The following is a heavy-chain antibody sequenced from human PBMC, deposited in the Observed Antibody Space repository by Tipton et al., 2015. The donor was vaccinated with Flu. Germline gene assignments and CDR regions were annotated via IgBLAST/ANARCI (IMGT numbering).Heavy chain of an antibody. CDR1: GDSISSSSYY. Sequence: LRLSCTVSGDSISSSSYYWGWIRQPPGKGLEWIGSIYYSGSTYYNPSLKSRVTISVDTSKNQFSLKLSSVTAADTAVYYCARRAQYYYDSSGYLSDAFDIWGQGTMVTVSS. J-gene: IGHJ3*02. V-gene: IGHV4-39*01. CDR2: IYYSGST. D-gene: IGHD3-22*01. CDR3: ARRAQYYYDSSGYLSDAFDI.